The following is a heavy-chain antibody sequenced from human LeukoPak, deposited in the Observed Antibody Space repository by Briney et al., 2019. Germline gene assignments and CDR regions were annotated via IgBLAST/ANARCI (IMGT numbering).Heavy chain of an antibody. CDR2: IKPDGSAT. D-gene: IGHD6-6*01. Sequence: PGGSLRLSCAASGFSVSNFWMSWVRQAPGKGLEWVANIKPDGSATNYVDSVKGRLTISRDNAKNSLDLQMNSLRAEDTAVYYCARGGGSSSWGQGTLVTVSS. J-gene: IGHJ5*02. CDR3: ARGGGSSS. V-gene: IGHV3-7*04. CDR1: GFSVSNFW.